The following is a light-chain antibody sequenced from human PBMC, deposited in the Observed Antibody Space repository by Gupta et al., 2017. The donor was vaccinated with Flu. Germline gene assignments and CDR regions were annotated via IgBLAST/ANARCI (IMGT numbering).Light chain of an antibody. V-gene: IGKV2-28*01. Sequence: DIVMTQSPLSLPVTPGEPASISCRSSQSLLHSNGYNYLDWYLQKTGQSPQLLIYLGSNRASGVPDRFSSSGSGTDFTLKISRVEVEDVGVYYCMQARQTPWTFGQGTKVEIK. CDR1: QSLLHSNGYNY. CDR3: MQARQTPWT. J-gene: IGKJ1*01. CDR2: LGS.